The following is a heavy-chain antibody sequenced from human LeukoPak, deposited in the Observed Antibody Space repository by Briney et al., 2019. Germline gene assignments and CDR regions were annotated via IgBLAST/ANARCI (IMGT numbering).Heavy chain of an antibody. CDR1: RGSISGYH. J-gene: IGHJ4*02. CDR3: ARGKGYFDY. CDR2: IYYSGST. Sequence: SSETLSLTCTVSRGSISGYHWSWLRQPPGKGLEWIGYIYYSGSTNYNPSLKSRVTISADTSENQFSLKLSSVTAADTAVYYCARGKGYFDYWGQGTLVTVSS. V-gene: IGHV4-59*01.